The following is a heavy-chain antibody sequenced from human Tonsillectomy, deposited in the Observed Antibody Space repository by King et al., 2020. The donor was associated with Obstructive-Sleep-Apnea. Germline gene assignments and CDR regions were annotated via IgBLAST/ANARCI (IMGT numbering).Heavy chain of an antibody. CDR3: AREAETSLVIDY. CDR2: ISPNGGNK. J-gene: IGHJ4*02. Sequence: VQLVESGGGVVQPGRSLRLSCAASGFTVSSYAMQWVRQAPGKGLEWVTVISPNGGNKYYADSVKGRFTISRDTSKNTLYLQMNSLRAEDTAVYYCAREAETSLVIDYWGQGTLVTVSS. D-gene: IGHD3-16*01. CDR1: GFTVSSYA. V-gene: IGHV3-30*04.